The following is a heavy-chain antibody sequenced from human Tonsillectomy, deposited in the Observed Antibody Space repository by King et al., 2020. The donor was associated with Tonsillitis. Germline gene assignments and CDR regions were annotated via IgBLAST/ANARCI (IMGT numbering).Heavy chain of an antibody. J-gene: IGHJ5*02. CDR1: GYTFTGYY. Sequence: VQLVQSGAEVKKPGASVKVSCKASGYTFTGYYMHWVRQAPGQGLEWMGWINPNSGGTNYAQKFQGRVTMTRDTSISTAYMELRRLRSDDTDVYYCTRECGGAVVSSEAWFDPWGPGTLVTVSP. CDR3: TRECGGAVVSSEAWFDP. D-gene: IGHD2-2*01. V-gene: IGHV1-2*02. CDR2: INPNSGGT.